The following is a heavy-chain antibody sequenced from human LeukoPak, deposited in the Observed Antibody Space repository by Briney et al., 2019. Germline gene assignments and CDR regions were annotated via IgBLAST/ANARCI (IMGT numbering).Heavy chain of an antibody. J-gene: IGHJ5*02. CDR2: IRSKAYGGTT. CDR1: GFTFGDYV. D-gene: IGHD3-9*01. Sequence: GGSLRLSCTASGFTFGDYVMSWVRQAPGKGLEWVGFIRSKAYGGTTEYAASVKGRFTISRDDSKSIAYLQMNSLKTEDTAVYYCTRDRYYDILTGYPNWFDPWGQGTLVTVSS. V-gene: IGHV3-49*04. CDR3: TRDRYYDILTGYPNWFDP.